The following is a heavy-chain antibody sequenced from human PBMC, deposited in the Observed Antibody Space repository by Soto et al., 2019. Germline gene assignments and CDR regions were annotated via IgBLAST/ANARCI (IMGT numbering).Heavy chain of an antibody. J-gene: IGHJ3*02. CDR2: INQDGSDK. Sequence: GSLRLSCAASGFTFSRHWMSWVRQVPGKGLEWVAKINQDGSDKNYVDSVKGRFTISRDNAKNSLYLQMNNLRAEDTAVYYCARDGLPFALDIWGQGTMVTVSS. CDR3: ARDGLPFALDI. CDR1: GFTFSRHW. D-gene: IGHD3-16*01. V-gene: IGHV3-7*03.